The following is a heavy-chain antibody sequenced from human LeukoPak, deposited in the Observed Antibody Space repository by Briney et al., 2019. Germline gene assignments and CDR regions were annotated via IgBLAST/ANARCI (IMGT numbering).Heavy chain of an antibody. D-gene: IGHD3-3*01. CDR2: INPNSGGT. CDR3: VRFFLGMQAFDI. J-gene: IGHJ3*02. Sequence: ASVKVSCKASGYTFTGYYMHWVRQAPGQGLEWMGWINPNSGGTNYAQKFQGRVTMTRDTSISTAYMELSRLRSDDTAVYYCVRFFLGMQAFDIWRQGTMVTVSS. CDR1: GYTFTGYY. V-gene: IGHV1-2*02.